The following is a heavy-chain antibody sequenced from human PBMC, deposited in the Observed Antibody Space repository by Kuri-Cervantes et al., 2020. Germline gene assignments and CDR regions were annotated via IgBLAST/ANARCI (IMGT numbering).Heavy chain of an antibody. CDR3: AKDSITMVRGVGGWFDP. Sequence: LSLTCADSGFTFSSYSMNWVRQAPGKGLEWVSSISSSSSYIYYADSVKGRFTISRDNAKNSLYLQMNSLRAEDTAVYYCAKDSITMVRGVGGWFDPWGQGTLVTVSS. CDR1: GFTFSSYS. CDR2: ISSSSSYI. D-gene: IGHD3-10*01. V-gene: IGHV3-21*04. J-gene: IGHJ5*02.